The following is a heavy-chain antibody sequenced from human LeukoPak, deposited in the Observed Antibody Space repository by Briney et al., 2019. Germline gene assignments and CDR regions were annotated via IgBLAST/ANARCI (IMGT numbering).Heavy chain of an antibody. Sequence: GGSLRLSCAASGFTFSRSGMHWVRQAPGKGLEWVAVISYDGSNKYHADSVKGRFTISRDNSKNTLYLQMNSLRAGDTAVYYCAKDSYDRSGYYYYYFASWGQGTQVTVSS. J-gene: IGHJ4*02. CDR2: ISYDGSNK. D-gene: IGHD3-22*01. CDR1: GFTFSRSG. V-gene: IGHV3-30*18. CDR3: AKDSYDRSGYYYYYFAS.